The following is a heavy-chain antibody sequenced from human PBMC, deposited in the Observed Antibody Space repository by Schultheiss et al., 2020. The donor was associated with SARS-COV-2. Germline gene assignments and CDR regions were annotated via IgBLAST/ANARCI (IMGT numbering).Heavy chain of an antibody. CDR2: ISAYNGNT. CDR3: ARDRVLTGYYAPNWFDP. J-gene: IGHJ5*02. V-gene: IGHV1-18*04. D-gene: IGHD3-9*01. CDR1: GYTFTGYY. Sequence: ASVKVSCKASGYTFTGYYMHWVRQAPGQGLEWMGWISAYNGNTNYAQKLQGRVTMTRDTSTSTVYMELSSLRAEDTALYYCARDRVLTGYYAPNWFDPWGQGTLVTVSS.